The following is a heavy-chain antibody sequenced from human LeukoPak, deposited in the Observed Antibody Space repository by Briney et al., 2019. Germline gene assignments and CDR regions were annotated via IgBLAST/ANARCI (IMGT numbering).Heavy chain of an antibody. J-gene: IGHJ5*02. CDR1: GFTFSSYS. Sequence: GGSLRLSCAASGFTFSSYSMNWVLQAPGKGLEWVSSISSSSSYIYYADSVKGRFTISRDNAKNSLYLQMNSLRAEDTAVYYCAREVVVVPAAMRGWFDPWGQGTLVTVSS. V-gene: IGHV3-21*01. D-gene: IGHD2-2*01. CDR3: AREVVVVPAAMRGWFDP. CDR2: ISSSSSYI.